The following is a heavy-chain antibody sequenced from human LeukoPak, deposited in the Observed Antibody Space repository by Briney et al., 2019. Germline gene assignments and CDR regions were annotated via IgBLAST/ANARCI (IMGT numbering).Heavy chain of an antibody. CDR2: INHSGST. D-gene: IGHD6-13*01. CDR3: ARNEGIAAAVGY. V-gene: IGHV4-34*01. CDR1: GGSFSGYY. Sequence: SETLSLTCAVYGGSFSGYYWSWIRQPPGKGLEWIGEINHSGSTNYNPSLKSRVTISVDTSKNQFSLELSSVTAADTAVYYCARNEGIAAAVGYWGQGTLVTVSS. J-gene: IGHJ4*02.